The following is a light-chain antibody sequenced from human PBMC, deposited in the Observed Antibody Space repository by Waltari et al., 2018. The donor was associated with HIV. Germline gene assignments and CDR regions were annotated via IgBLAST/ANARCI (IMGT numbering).Light chain of an antibody. J-gene: IGKJ1*01. CDR1: QRISSN. CDR2: GSS. CDR3: QHYNNWPPWT. V-gene: IGKV3-15*01. Sequence: ETVMPQSPDTQPVAAGQRDTLACRASQRISSNLAWYQQKPGQAPRLLINGSSTKATCIPARFSGSGSGTEFTLTISSRQSEEFALYYCQHYNNWPPWTFGQGTKVEIK.